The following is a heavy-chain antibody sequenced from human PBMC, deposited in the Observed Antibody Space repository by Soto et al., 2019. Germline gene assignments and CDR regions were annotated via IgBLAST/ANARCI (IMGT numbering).Heavy chain of an antibody. Sequence: PGESLKISCKGSGYSFTSYWIGWVRQMPGKGLEWMGIIYPGDSDTRYSPSFQGQVTISADNSISTAYLQWSSLKASDTAMYYCARVMSDYYYGMDVWGQGTTVTVSS. CDR1: GYSFTSYW. V-gene: IGHV5-51*01. CDR2: IYPGDSDT. CDR3: ARVMSDYYYGMDV. J-gene: IGHJ6*02.